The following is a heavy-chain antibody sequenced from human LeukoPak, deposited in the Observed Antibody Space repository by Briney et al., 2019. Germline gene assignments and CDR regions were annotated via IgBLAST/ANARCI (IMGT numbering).Heavy chain of an antibody. Sequence: SETLSLTCTVSGGSISSYYWGWIRQPPGKGLEWIGSIYYSGSTYYNPSLKSRVTISVDTSKNQFSLKLSSVTAADTAVYYCARLPLGEGADDAFDIWGQGTMVTVSS. V-gene: IGHV4-39*01. CDR1: GGSISSYY. CDR3: ARLPLGEGADDAFDI. D-gene: IGHD1-26*01. CDR2: IYYSGST. J-gene: IGHJ3*02.